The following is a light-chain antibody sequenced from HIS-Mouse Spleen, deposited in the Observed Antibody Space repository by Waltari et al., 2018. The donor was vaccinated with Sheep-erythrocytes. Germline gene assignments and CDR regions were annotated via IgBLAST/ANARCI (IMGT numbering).Light chain of an antibody. Sequence: SYELTQPPPVSVSPGQTASIPCSGAHSGPKYACWYQQKQGQSPVLVIYQDSKRPSGIPERFSGSNSGNTATLTISGTQAMDEADYYCQAWDSSTAVFGGGTKLTVL. CDR2: QDS. V-gene: IGLV3-1*01. CDR3: QAWDSSTAV. CDR1: HSGPKY. J-gene: IGLJ2*01.